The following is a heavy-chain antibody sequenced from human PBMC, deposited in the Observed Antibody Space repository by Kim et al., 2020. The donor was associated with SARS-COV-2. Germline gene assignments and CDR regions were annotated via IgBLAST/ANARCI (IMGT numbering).Heavy chain of an antibody. D-gene: IGHD2-2*01. V-gene: IGHV4-34*01. CDR3: ARVPDPRHHCSSTSCYESAFDI. CDR1: GGSFSGYY. J-gene: IGHJ3*02. CDR2: INHSGST. Sequence: SETLSLTCAVYGGSFSGYYWSWIRQPPGKGLEWIGEINHSGSTNYNPSLKSRVTISVDTSKNQFSLKLSSVTAADTAVYYCARVPDPRHHCSSTSCYESAFDIWGQGTMVTVSS.